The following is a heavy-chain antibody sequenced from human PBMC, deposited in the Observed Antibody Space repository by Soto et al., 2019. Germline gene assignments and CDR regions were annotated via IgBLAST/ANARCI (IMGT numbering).Heavy chain of an antibody. D-gene: IGHD5-18*01. CDR3: ARLQLCDYYYYGMDV. CDR1: GGSFSGYI. J-gene: IGHJ6*02. CDR2: INHSGSA. Sequence: SETLSLTCDVYGGSFSGYIWTWIRQTPGKGLQWIGQINHSGSANYNPSLKSRVTISVHTSNSQFSLELSSVTAADTAVCYFARLQLCDYYYYGMDVWGQGTTVTVSS. V-gene: IGHV4-34*01.